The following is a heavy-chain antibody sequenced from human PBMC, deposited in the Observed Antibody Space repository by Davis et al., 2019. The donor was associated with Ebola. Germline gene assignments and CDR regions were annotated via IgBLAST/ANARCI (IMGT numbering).Heavy chain of an antibody. D-gene: IGHD1-1*01. Sequence: SETLSLTCAVSGGSINSYYWSWIRQPPGKGLEWIGYIYYSGRTSYNPSLEGRVTISVDTSKNQFSLKLSSVTAADTAVYYCARGLYPWELDYWGQGTLVTVSS. V-gene: IGHV4-59*12. CDR3: ARGLYPWELDY. CDR1: GGSINSYY. J-gene: IGHJ4*02. CDR2: IYYSGRT.